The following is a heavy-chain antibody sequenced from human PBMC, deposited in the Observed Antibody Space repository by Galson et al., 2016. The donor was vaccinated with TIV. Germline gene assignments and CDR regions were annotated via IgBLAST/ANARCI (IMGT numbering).Heavy chain of an antibody. Sequence: SLRLSCAGSGFIFSTYWMHWVRQVPGKGLLWVSHINRDGSNTSYADSVKGRFTISRDNAKNMVYLQMNSLSGEDTAVYYCAKDQDNGRGWFNFDSWGQGTLVIVSS. CDR3: AKDQDNGRGWFNFDS. V-gene: IGHV3-74*01. CDR1: GFIFSTYW. D-gene: IGHD6-19*01. J-gene: IGHJ4*02. CDR2: INRDGSNT.